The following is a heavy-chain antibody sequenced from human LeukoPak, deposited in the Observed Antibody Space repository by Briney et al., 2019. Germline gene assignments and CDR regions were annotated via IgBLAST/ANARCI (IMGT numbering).Heavy chain of an antibody. CDR3: ARFLYYYGSEREDY. V-gene: IGHV3-21*01. CDR2: ISGGSNYI. Sequence: GGSLRFSCAASGFIFSTYSMNWVRQSPGKGLEWVSSISGGSNYIYYADSVKGRLTISRDNAKNSLYLQMNSLRAEDTAVYYCARFLYYYGSEREDYWGQGTLVTVSS. J-gene: IGHJ4*02. CDR1: GFIFSTYS. D-gene: IGHD3-10*01.